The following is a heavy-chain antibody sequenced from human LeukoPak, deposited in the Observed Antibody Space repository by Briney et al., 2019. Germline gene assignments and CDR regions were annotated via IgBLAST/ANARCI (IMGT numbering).Heavy chain of an antibody. D-gene: IGHD3-10*01. V-gene: IGHV1-18*01. CDR1: GYSFTSNV. Sequence: GASVTVSCKASGYSFTSNVISWVRQAPGQGLEWMGWISAYNGNTNYAQKLQGRVTMTTDTSTSTAYMELRSLRSDDTAVYYCARAYTGVRYFDYWGQGTLVTVSS. J-gene: IGHJ4*02. CDR3: ARAYTGVRYFDY. CDR2: ISAYNGNT.